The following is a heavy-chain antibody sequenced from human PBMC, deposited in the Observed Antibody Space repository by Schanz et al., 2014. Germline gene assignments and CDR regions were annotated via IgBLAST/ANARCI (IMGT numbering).Heavy chain of an antibody. CDR2: ISGSGATT. V-gene: IGHV3-23*01. CDR1: GFTFSSYP. CDR3: ARTWSTVDMRTLDV. D-gene: IGHD5-12*01. J-gene: IGHJ4*02. Sequence: ASGFTFSSYPMSWVLQSPARVLEWVSVISGSGATTYYADSVKGRFTISRDNPWNTVYFKRRSLRAEDPAVYYCARTWSTVDMRTLDVWGEGIGVTVFS.